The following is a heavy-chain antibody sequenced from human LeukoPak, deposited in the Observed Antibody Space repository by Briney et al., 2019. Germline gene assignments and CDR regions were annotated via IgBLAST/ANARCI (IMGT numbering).Heavy chain of an antibody. CDR3: ARGKGIAEG. CDR2: ISYDGSIK. Sequence: GRSLRLSCVASGFTFSTFPMHWVRQAPGKGLEWVAVISYDGSIKLHADSVKGRFTISRDDSKNTLYLQMNSLRAEDTAVYYCARGKGIAEGWGQGTLVTVSS. J-gene: IGHJ4*02. CDR1: GFTFSTFP. D-gene: IGHD6-13*01. V-gene: IGHV3-30-3*01.